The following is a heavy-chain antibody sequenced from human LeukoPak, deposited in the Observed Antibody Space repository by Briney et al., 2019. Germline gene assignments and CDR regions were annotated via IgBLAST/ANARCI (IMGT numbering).Heavy chain of an antibody. J-gene: IGHJ3*02. Sequence: ASVKVSCKASGYTFTGYYMHWVRQAPGQGLEWMGRINPNSGGTNYAQKFQGRVTMTRDTSISTAYMELSRLRSDDTAVYYCASADTIFGVVIGSGAFDIWSQGTMVTVSS. D-gene: IGHD3-3*01. CDR1: GYTFTGYY. V-gene: IGHV1-2*06. CDR3: ASADTIFGVVIGSGAFDI. CDR2: INPNSGGT.